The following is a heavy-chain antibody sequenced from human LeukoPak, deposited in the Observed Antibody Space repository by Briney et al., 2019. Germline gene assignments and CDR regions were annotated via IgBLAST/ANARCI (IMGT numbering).Heavy chain of an antibody. CDR3: AREDCSSTSCYGTFDY. CDR1: GYTFTSYD. V-gene: IGHV1-69*05. Sequence: GASVKVSCKASGYTFTSYDINWVRQATGQGLEWMGGIIPIFGTANYAQKFQGRVTITTDESTSTAYMELSSLRSEDTAVYYCAREDCSSTSCYGTFDYWGQGTLVTVSS. CDR2: IIPIFGTA. D-gene: IGHD2-2*01. J-gene: IGHJ4*02.